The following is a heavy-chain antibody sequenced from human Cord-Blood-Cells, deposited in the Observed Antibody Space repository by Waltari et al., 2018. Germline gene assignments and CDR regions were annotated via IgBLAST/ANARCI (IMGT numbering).Heavy chain of an antibody. V-gene: IGHV4-34*01. CDR2: INHSGST. CDR1: GGSFSGSY. Sequence: QVQLQQWGAGLLKPSETLSLPCAVYGGSFSGSYWRWTRQPPGKALEWIGEINHSGSTNYNPSPKSRVTISVDTSKNQFSLKLSSVTAADTAVYYCARGVQGYSYGYYYYYYMDVWGKGTTVTVSS. D-gene: IGHD5-18*01. J-gene: IGHJ6*03. CDR3: ARGVQGYSYGYYYYYYMDV.